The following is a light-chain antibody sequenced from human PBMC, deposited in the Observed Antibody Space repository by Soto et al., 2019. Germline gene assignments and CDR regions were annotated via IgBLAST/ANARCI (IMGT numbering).Light chain of an antibody. V-gene: IGLV2-14*01. J-gene: IGLJ1*01. Sequence: QSALTQPAPVSGSPGQSITISCTGTGSDIGYFNYVSWYQQQPGKAPKLMIYEVDNRPSGVSIRFSGSKSGSTASLTISGLQAEDEADYYCKSYAVGSTYVFGTGTKLTVL. CDR3: KSYAVGSTYV. CDR1: GSDIGYFNY. CDR2: EVD.